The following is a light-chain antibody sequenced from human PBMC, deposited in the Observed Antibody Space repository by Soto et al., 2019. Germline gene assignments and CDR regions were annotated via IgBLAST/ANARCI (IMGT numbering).Light chain of an antibody. V-gene: IGKV3-15*01. CDR1: QSVTNN. J-gene: IGKJ2*01. CDR2: RAS. Sequence: EIVMTQSPATLSVSPGERATLSCRASQSVTNNLAWYQQKPGQAPRLLIYRASIRATGIPARFSGSGSGTDFTLTISSLQSEDFAIYYCQQYNNWPPMYTFGQRTKLEI. CDR3: QQYNNWPPMYT.